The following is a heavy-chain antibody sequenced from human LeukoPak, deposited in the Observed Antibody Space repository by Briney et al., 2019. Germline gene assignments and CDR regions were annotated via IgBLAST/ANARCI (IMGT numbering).Heavy chain of an antibody. J-gene: IGHJ3*02. Sequence: GGSLRLSCAASGFTFSSYEMNWVRQAPGKGLEWVSYISSSGSTIYYADSVKGRFTISRDNAKNSLYLQMNSLRAEDTAVYYCAKGIRSGDITDAFDIWGQGTMVTVSS. CDR3: AKGIRSGDITDAFDI. CDR1: GFTFSSYE. CDR2: ISSSGSTI. V-gene: IGHV3-48*03. D-gene: IGHD5-12*01.